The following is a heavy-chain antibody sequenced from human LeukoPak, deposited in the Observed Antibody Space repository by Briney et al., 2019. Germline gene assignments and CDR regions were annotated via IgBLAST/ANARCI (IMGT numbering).Heavy chain of an antibody. CDR2: INPIGGST. V-gene: IGHV1-46*01. D-gene: IGHD1-7*01. CDR1: GYTFTDHH. CDR3: ARGEGPPRYNWNYGGPDY. J-gene: IGHJ4*02. Sequence: GASVKVSCKASGYTFTDHHMHWMRQAPGQGLEWMGIINPIGGSTSYAQKFQGRVTMTRDTSTSTVYMDLSSLRSEDTAVYYCARGEGPPRYNWNYGGPDYWGQGTLVTVSS.